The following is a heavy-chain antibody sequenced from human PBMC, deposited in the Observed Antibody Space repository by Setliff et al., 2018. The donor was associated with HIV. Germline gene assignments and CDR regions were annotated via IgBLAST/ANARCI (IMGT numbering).Heavy chain of an antibody. CDR1: GYNFTSHD. CDR3: ARDPQPWLVGPEDAFDI. J-gene: IGHJ3*02. V-gene: IGHV1-8*01. D-gene: IGHD1-26*01. CDR2: MNPKSGNT. Sequence: ASVKVSCKASGYNFTSHDINWVRQAPGQGLEWMGWMNPKSGNTGYARKFQGRVTMTTDTSTSTAYMELRSLRSDDTAVYYCARDPQPWLVGPEDAFDIWGQGTMVTVSS.